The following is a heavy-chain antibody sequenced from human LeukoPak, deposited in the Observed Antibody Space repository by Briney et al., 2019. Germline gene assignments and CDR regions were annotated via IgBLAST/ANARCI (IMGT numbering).Heavy chain of an antibody. CDR1: GFTFSSYA. J-gene: IGHJ4*02. Sequence: GGSLRLSCAASGFTFSSYAMHWVRQAPGKGLEWVAVISYDGSNKYYADSVKGRFTISRDNSKNTPYLQMNSLRAEDTAVYYCARDGSGSYYNPTFDYWGQGTLVTVSS. V-gene: IGHV3-30*04. CDR3: ARDGSGSYYNPTFDY. CDR2: ISYDGSNK. D-gene: IGHD3-10*01.